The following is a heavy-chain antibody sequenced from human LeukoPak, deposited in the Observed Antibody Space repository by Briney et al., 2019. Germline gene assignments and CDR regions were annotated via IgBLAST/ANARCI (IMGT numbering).Heavy chain of an antibody. CDR3: ARDGDNWNDVHFDY. CDR2: INPNSGGT. V-gene: IGHV1-2*02. D-gene: IGHD1-1*01. Sequence: ASVKVSCTASGYTFTGDYMHWVRQAPGQGLEWMGWINPNSGGTNYAQKFQGRVTMTRDTSISTAYMELSRLRSDDTAVYYCARDGDNWNDVHFDYWGQGTLVTVSS. J-gene: IGHJ4*02. CDR1: GYTFTGDY.